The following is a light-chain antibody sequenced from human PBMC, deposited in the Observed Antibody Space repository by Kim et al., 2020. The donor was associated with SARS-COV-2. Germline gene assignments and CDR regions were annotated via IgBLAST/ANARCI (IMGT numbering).Light chain of an antibody. CDR1: SSNIGSNT. CDR3: AACDDSLNGWV. V-gene: IGLV1-44*01. J-gene: IGLJ3*02. Sequence: GQSVTISCSGSSSNIGSNTVNCYQHLPGTAPNLLIYSNNQRPSGVPDRFSGSKSGTSASLAISGLHSEDEADYYCAACDDSLNGWVFGGGTQLTVL. CDR2: SNN.